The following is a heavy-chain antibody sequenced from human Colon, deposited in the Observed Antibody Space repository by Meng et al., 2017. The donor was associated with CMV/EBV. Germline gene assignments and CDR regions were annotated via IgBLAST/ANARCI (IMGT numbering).Heavy chain of an antibody. CDR2: INTNSGDT. V-gene: IGHV1-2*02. Sequence: CKSSRYSFTAYYRHWLRQAPEQRLEYMEWINTNSGDTRYAREFQGRVTMTSDTSISTAYMDLSRLTSDDTAVYYCAKTYNSAPNGFDPWGQGTLVTVSS. J-gene: IGHJ5*02. CDR1: RYSFTAYY. D-gene: IGHD6-19*01. CDR3: AKTYNSAPNGFDP.